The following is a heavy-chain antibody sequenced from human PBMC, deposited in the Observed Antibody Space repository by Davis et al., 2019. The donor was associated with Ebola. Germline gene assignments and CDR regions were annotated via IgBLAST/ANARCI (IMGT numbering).Heavy chain of an antibody. V-gene: IGHV3-23*01. CDR3: AKDNRNIWSEV. D-gene: IGHD2/OR15-2a*01. J-gene: IGHJ3*01. Sequence: PGGSLRLSCSASGFIFSTYVMSWVRQAPGKGLEWVSTLGTSADTYYADSVKGRFTISRDNSKNTLYLQMNGLRVEDTAIYYCAKDNRNIWSEVWGQGTNVTVSS. CDR2: LGTSADT. CDR1: GFIFSTYV.